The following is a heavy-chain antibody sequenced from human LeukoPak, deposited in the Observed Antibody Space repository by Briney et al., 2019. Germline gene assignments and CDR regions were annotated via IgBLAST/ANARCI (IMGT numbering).Heavy chain of an antibody. CDR1: GGTFSSYA. V-gene: IGHV1-69*06. Sequence: SVKVSCKASGGTFSSYAISWVRQAPGQGLEWMGGIIPIFGTANYAQKFQGRVTITADKSTSTAYMELSSLRSEDTAVYYCARGHDYGGNFDYWGQGTLVTVSS. D-gene: IGHD4-23*01. J-gene: IGHJ4*02. CDR2: IIPIFGTA. CDR3: ARGHDYGGNFDY.